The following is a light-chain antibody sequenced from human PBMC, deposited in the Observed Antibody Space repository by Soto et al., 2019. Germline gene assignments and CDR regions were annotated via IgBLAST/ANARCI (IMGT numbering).Light chain of an antibody. V-gene: IGKV1-5*03. CDR1: QSISNW. Sequence: DIQMTQSPSTLSASVGDRVTITCRASQSISNWLAWYQQKPGKAPKLLIYKASSLESGVPSRFSGSKSGTEVTRTISSLQLGDFASYYCQCEVTFGGGPKVEVK. CDR2: KAS. J-gene: IGKJ4*01. CDR3: QCEVT.